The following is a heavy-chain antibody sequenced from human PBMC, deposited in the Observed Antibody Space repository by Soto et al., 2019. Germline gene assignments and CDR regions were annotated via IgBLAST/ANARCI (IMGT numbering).Heavy chain of an antibody. J-gene: IGHJ4*02. D-gene: IGHD2-21*01. CDR1: GFTFSNYG. CDR3: ARGLHSLFDY. V-gene: IGHV3-33*01. CDR2: IWYDGNNK. Sequence: GSLRLSCAASGFTFSNYGMHWVRQAPGKGLEWVAVIWYDGNNKYYADSVKGRFTISRDNSNNTLYVQMTSLRAEDTAVYYCARGLHSLFDYWGQGTLVTSPQ.